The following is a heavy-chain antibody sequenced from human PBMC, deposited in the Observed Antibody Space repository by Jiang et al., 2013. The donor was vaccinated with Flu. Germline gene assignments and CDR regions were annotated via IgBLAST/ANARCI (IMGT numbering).Heavy chain of an antibody. J-gene: IGHJ4*02. CDR1: GYSITSGYY. Sequence: GSGLVKPSETLSLTCTVSGYSITSGYYWGWIRQPPGKGLERIGSIYQSGTAYYNPSLKSRVTISVDTSKNDFSLKLHSLTAADTAVYYCARDSESTGYSDYWGQGTLVTVSS. CDR3: ARDSESTGYSDY. CDR2: IYQSGTA. V-gene: IGHV4-38-2*02. D-gene: IGHD3-9*01.